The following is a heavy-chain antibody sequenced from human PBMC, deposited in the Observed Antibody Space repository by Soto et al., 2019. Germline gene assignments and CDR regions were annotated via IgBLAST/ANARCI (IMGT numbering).Heavy chain of an antibody. D-gene: IGHD5-18*01. J-gene: IGHJ4*02. V-gene: IGHV1-2*04. CDR1: GYTFTGYY. CDR3: ARGYSGGYWDY. Sequence: ASVKVSCKASGYTFTGYYMHWVRQAPGQGLEWMGWINPNSGGTNYAQKLQGWVTMTRDTSISTAYMELSRLGSDDTAVYYCARGYSGGYWDYWGQGTLVTVSS. CDR2: INPNSGGT.